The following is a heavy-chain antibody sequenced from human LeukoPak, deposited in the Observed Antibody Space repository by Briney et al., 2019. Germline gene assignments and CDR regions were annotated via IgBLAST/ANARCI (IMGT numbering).Heavy chain of an antibody. CDR2: ISGYNGNT. CDR1: GYTFTNYH. V-gene: IGHV1-18*01. Sequence: ASVKVSCKASGYTFTNYHITWARQAPGQGLEWMGWISGYNGNTNCAQKLQGRVTMTTDTSTSTAYMELRSLRSDDTAMYYCARVSPHRKISYGYQNWFDPWGQGTLVTVSS. D-gene: IGHD5-18*01. CDR3: ARVSPHRKISYGYQNWFDP. J-gene: IGHJ5*02.